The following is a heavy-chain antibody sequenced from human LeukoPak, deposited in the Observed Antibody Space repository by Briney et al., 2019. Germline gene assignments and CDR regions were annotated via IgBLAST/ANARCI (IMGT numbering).Heavy chain of an antibody. J-gene: IGHJ4*02. V-gene: IGHV4-39*01. CDR3: ARQISHNRDY. D-gene: IGHD1-1*01. CDR1: GVSISGSY. Sequence: SETLSLTCSVSGVSISGSYWIWIRQPPGRGLEWVASILYRGDFSYGGTTFYNPSFGSRVTISVDTSKNAFSLKLTSVTAADTAVYYCARQISHNRDYWGQGTLVTVSS. CDR2: ILYRGDFSYGGTT.